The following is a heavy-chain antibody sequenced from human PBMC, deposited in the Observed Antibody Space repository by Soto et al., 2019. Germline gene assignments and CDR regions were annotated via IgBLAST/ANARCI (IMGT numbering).Heavy chain of an antibody. CDR3: AREDVTYYYDSSGYDY. D-gene: IGHD3-22*01. CDR1: GFTFSSYA. V-gene: IGHV3-30-3*01. CDR2: ISYDGSNK. Sequence: QVQLVDSGGGVVQPGRSLRLSCAASGFTFSSYAMHWVRQAPGKGLEWVAVISYDGSNKYYADSVKGRFTISRDNSKNTLYPQMNSLRAEDTAVYYCAREDVTYYYDSSGYDYWGQGTLVTVSS. J-gene: IGHJ4*02.